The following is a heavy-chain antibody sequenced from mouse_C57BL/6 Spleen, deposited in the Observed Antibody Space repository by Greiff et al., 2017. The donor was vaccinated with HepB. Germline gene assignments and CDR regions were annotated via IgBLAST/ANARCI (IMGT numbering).Heavy chain of an antibody. Sequence: VQLQQPGAELVKPGASVKLSCKASGYTFTSYWMQWVKQRPGQGLEWIGEIDPSDSYTNYNQKFKGKATLTVDTSSSTAYMQLSSLTSEDSAVYYCARPHYYGSSSYAMDDWGQGTSVTVSS. CDR3: ARPHYYGSSSYAMDD. CDR1: GYTFTSYW. V-gene: IGHV1-50*01. J-gene: IGHJ4*01. CDR2: IDPSDSYT. D-gene: IGHD1-1*01.